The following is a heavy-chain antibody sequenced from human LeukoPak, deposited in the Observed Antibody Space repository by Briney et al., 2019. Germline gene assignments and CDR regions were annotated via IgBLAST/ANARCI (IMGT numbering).Heavy chain of an antibody. CDR1: GFSFSTYE. CDR2: ISGNGAST. V-gene: IGHV3-23*01. CDR3: AKGKYSYGSGPYFDY. Sequence: PGGSLRLSCAASGFSFSTYEMNWVRQAPGKGLEWVSTISGNGASTYYSDSVKGRFTISRDNSKNTLYLQMKSLRAEDTAVYYCAKGKYSYGSGPYFDYWGQGTQVTVSS. D-gene: IGHD3-10*01. J-gene: IGHJ4*02.